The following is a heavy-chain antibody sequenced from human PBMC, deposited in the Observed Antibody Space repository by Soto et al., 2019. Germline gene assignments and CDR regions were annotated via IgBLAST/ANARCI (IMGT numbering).Heavy chain of an antibody. Sequence: SETHPLTSAVAGFYLRSVFYCLSWIRQPPGKGLEWIGYIYHSGSTYYNPSLKSRVTISVDRSKNQFSLKLSSVTAADKAVYYCARGTPFGRWGQGNLVTVSS. CDR2: IYHSGST. CDR3: ARGTPFGR. J-gene: IGHJ4*02. V-gene: IGHV4-30-2*01. CDR1: GFYLRSVFYC. D-gene: IGHD3-3*01.